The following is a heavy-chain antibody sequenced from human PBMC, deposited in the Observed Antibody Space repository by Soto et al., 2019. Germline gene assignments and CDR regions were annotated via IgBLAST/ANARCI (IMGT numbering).Heavy chain of an antibody. CDR1: GFTFSSYA. Sequence: GGSLRLSCAASGFTFSSYAMAWVRLAPGKGLEWVSVIPGTGGSTYYAASVKGRFTISRDNSNNTLYLQMNSLRAEDTAVYYCARRGPGTYFDYWGQGTLVTVSS. V-gene: IGHV3-23*01. CDR2: IPGTGGST. J-gene: IGHJ4*02. CDR3: ARRGPGTYFDY. D-gene: IGHD6-13*01.